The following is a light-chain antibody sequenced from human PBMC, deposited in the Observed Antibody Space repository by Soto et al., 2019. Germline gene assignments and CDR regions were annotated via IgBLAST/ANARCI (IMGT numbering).Light chain of an antibody. Sequence: EIVLTQSPGTLSLSPGERATLSCRASQSVSSSYLAWYQQKPGQAPRLLIYGASNRATGIPDRFSGSGSGTDCTLTISRLEPEEFAVYYCQQYGNSPWTFGQGTKVEI. CDR1: QSVSSSY. CDR3: QQYGNSPWT. V-gene: IGKV3-20*01. J-gene: IGKJ1*01. CDR2: GAS.